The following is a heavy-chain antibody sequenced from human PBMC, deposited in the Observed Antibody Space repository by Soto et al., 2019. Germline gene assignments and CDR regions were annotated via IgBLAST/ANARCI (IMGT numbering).Heavy chain of an antibody. CDR1: GGSISSYY. CDR2: IYTSGST. V-gene: IGHV4-4*07. D-gene: IGHD3-3*01. J-gene: IGHJ5*02. Sequence: SETLSLTCTVSGGSISSYYWSWIRQPAGKGLEWIGRIYTSGSTNYNPSLKSRVTMSVDTSKNQFSLKLSSVTAADTAVYYCARAKRITIFGVVITPGWFDPWGQGTLVTV. CDR3: ARAKRITIFGVVITPGWFDP.